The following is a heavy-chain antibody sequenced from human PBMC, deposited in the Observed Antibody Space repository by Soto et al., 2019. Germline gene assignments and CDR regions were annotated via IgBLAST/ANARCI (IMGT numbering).Heavy chain of an antibody. CDR2: IYWDDDK. CDR3: APSSSDAAVQLAFFDY. CDR1: GFSLTSSGVG. J-gene: IGHJ4*02. Sequence: QITLKESGPTLVKPTQTLTLTCTFSGFSLTSSGVGVGWIRQPPGKALEWLALIYWDDDKSYTPSLKTSLTITKDTFINHVVLAMTNMDPVDTATYYCAPSSSDAAVQLAFFDYWAEGALVSVSS. V-gene: IGHV2-5*02. D-gene: IGHD3-3*02.